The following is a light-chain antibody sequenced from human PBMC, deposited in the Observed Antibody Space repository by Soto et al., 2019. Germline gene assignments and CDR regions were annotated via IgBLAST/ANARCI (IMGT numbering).Light chain of an antibody. V-gene: IGKV1-5*01. CDR3: QQTYRTPLT. CDR2: DAS. Sequence: DIQMTQSPSTLSASVGDRVTITCRASQNIRTWLSWYQQKPGKAPNLLIFDASSLHSGVPSRFSGSGSGTDFTLTISSLHPEDFATYSCQQTYRTPLTFGGGTKVDIK. J-gene: IGKJ4*01. CDR1: QNIRTW.